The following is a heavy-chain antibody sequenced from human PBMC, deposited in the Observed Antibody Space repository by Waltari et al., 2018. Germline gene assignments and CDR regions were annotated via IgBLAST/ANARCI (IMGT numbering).Heavy chain of an antibody. Sequence: EVQLVESGGGLVQPGGSLRLSCAASGFTFSSYSMNWVRPAPGKGLEWVSYISSSSSTIYYADSVKGRFTISRDNAKNSLYLQMNSLRAEDTAVYYCARDRGVTGRGYFDLWGRGTLVTVSS. D-gene: IGHD2-21*02. CDR3: ARDRGVTGRGYFDL. J-gene: IGHJ2*01. V-gene: IGHV3-48*01. CDR2: ISSSSSTI. CDR1: GFTFSSYS.